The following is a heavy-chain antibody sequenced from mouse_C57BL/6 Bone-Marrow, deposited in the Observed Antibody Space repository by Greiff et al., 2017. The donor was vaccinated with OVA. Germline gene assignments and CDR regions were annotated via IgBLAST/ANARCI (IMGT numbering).Heavy chain of an antibody. CDR3: ALIYYDYDAMDY. CDR1: GFTFSDYG. V-gene: IGHV5-17*01. J-gene: IGHJ4*01. CDR2: ISSGSSTI. D-gene: IGHD2-1*01. Sequence: DVQLVESGGGLVKPGGSLKLSCAASGFTFSDYGMHWVRQAPEKGLEWVAYISSGSSTIYYADTVKGRFTISRDNAKNTLFLQMTSLRSEDTAMYYCALIYYDYDAMDYWGQGTSVTVSS.